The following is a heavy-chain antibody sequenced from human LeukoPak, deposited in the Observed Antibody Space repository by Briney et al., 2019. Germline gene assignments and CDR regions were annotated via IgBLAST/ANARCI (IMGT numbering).Heavy chain of an antibody. CDR3: ARDREVSSSWYNWFDP. V-gene: IGHV1-2*02. CDR1: GCTFTGYY. CDR2: INTNSGST. Sequence: ASVKVSCKASGCTFTGYYMHWVRQAPGQGLEWMGWINTNSGSTNYAQKFQGRVTMTRDTSISTAYMELSRLRSDDTAVYYCARDREVSSSWYNWFDPWGQGTLVTVSS. D-gene: IGHD6-13*01. J-gene: IGHJ5*02.